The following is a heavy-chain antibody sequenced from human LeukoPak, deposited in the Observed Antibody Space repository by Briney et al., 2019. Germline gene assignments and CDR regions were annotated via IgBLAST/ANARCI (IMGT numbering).Heavy chain of an antibody. CDR1: GGSVSSGSYY. CDR3: ARDDYVWGSYRRVLDY. CDR2: IYYSGST. Sequence: SETLSLTCTVSGGSVSSGSYYWSWIRQPPGKGLEWIGYIYYSGSTNYNPSLKSRVTISVDTSKNQFSLKLSSVTAADTAVYYCARDDYVWGSYRRVLDYWGQGTLVTVSS. D-gene: IGHD3-16*02. J-gene: IGHJ4*02. V-gene: IGHV4-61*01.